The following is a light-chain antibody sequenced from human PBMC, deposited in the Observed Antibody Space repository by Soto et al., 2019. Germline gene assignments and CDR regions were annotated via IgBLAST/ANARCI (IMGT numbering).Light chain of an antibody. J-gene: IGKJ3*01. CDR2: DAS. Sequence: EIVLTQSPATLSLSPGERATLSCRASQSVRTYLAWYQQKPGQAPRLLIYDASNRATGIPARFSGSGSGTDFTLTISNLEPEDFAVYYCQQRSNWPSFGPGTKVDIK. V-gene: IGKV3-11*01. CDR3: QQRSNWPS. CDR1: QSVRTY.